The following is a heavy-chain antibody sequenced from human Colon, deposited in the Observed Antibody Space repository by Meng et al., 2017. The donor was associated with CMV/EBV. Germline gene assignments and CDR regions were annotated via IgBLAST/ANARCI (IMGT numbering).Heavy chain of an antibody. Sequence: APRFPSSKSWVSGVRLATGKGVGWVGRVKANAEGGTRDYAALVEGRFTISRDDSRTTLFRHMNSLKPEDTAVYYCATGTGKTDFDYWGQGTLVTVSS. CDR3: ATGTGKTDFDY. CDR2: VKANAEGGTR. J-gene: IGHJ4*02. V-gene: IGHV3-15*01. CDR1: RFPSSKSW. D-gene: IGHD3-10*01.